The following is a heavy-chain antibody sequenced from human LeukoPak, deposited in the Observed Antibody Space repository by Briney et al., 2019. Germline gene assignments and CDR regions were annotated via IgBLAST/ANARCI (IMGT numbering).Heavy chain of an antibody. J-gene: IGHJ4*02. D-gene: IGHD4-17*01. CDR2: IIPIFGTA. CDR1: GGTFSSYA. V-gene: IGHV1-69*05. CDR3: ARNEPNDYGDSGYFDY. Sequence: SVKVSCKASGGTFSSYAISWVRQAPGQGLEWMGRIIPIFGTANYAQKFQGRVTITTDESTSTAYMELSSLRSEDTAVHYCARNEPNDYGDSGYFDYWGQGTLVTVSS.